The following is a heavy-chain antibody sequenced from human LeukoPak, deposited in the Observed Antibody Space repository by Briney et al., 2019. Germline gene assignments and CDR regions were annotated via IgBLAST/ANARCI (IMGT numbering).Heavy chain of an antibody. V-gene: IGHV3-7*01. CDR3: ARDRGAKTYYYMDV. CDR1: GFTFSSYW. D-gene: IGHD3-10*01. Sequence: GGSLRLSCAASGFTFSSYWMSWVCQAPGKGLEWVANIKQDGSEKYYVDSVKGRFTISRDNAKNSLYLQMNSLRAEDTAVYYCARDRGAKTYYYMDVWGKGTTVTVSS. J-gene: IGHJ6*03. CDR2: IKQDGSEK.